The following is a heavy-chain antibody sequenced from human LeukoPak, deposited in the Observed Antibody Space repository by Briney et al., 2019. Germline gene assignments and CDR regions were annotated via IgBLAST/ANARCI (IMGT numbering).Heavy chain of an antibody. Sequence: GGSLRLSCAASGLTVSSDYMTWVRQAPGKGLEWVSVIYSGGSTYYADSVKGRFTISRDNSKNTLYLQMNNLRVEDTAVYYCARYHTALNYWGQGTLVTASS. CDR3: ARYHTALNY. CDR1: GLTVSSDY. V-gene: IGHV3-53*01. D-gene: IGHD5-18*01. CDR2: IYSGGST. J-gene: IGHJ4*02.